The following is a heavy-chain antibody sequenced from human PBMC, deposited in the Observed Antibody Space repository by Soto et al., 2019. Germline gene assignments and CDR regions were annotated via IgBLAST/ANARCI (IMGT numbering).Heavy chain of an antibody. CDR3: ARPHLLLNWFDP. J-gene: IGHJ5*02. CDR1: GGSISSSSYY. CDR2: IYYSGST. V-gene: IGHV4-39*01. Sequence: SETLSLTCTVSGGSISSSSYYWGWIRQPPGKGLEWIGSIYYSGSTYYNPSLKSRVTISVDTSKNQFSLKLSSVTAADTAVYYCARPHLLLNWFDPWGQGTLVTVSS. D-gene: IGHD2-15*01.